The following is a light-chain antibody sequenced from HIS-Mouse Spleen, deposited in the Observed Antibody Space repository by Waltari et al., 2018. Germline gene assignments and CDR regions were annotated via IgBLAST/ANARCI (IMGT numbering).Light chain of an antibody. CDR3: MQALQTPTT. CDR1: QSLLHSNGYNY. CDR2: LGS. Sequence: DIVMTQSPLSLPVTPGEPASISCRSIQSLLHSNGYNYLDWYLQKPGQSPQLLIYLGSNRASGVPDRFSGSGSGTDFTLKISRVEAEDVGVYYCMQALQTPTTFGPGTKWISN. V-gene: IGKV2-28*01. J-gene: IGKJ3*01.